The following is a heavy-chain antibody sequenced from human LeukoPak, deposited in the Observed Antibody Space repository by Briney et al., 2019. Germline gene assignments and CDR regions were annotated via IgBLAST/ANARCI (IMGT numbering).Heavy chain of an antibody. V-gene: IGHV1-69*13. CDR2: IIPIFGTA. J-gene: IGHJ5*02. CDR3: ARVPYYYDNNWFDP. CDR1: GGTFSSYA. Sequence: ASVKVSCKASGGTFSSYAISWVRQAPGQGLEWMGGIIPIFGTANYAQKFQGRVTITADESTSTAYMELSSLRSEDTAVYYCARVPYYYDNNWFDPWGQGTLVTVSS. D-gene: IGHD3-22*01.